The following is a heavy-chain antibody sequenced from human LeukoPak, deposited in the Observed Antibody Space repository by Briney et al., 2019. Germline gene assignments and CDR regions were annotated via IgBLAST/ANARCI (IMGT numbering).Heavy chain of an antibody. D-gene: IGHD6-19*01. CDR3: ARDRYTSGWYADL. CDR1: GGSISSYY. CDR2: IYYSGST. V-gene: IGHV4-59*01. J-gene: IGHJ2*01. Sequence: SETLSLTCTVSGGSISSYYWSWFRQPPGKGLEWIGYIYYSGSTNYNPSLKSRVTISVDTSKNQFSLKLNSVTAADTAVYYCARDRYTSGWYADLWGRGTLVTVSS.